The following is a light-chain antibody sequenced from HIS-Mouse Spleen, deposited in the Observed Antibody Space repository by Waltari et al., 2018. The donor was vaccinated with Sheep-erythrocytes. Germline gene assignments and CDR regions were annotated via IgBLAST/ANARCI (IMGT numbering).Light chain of an antibody. CDR1: SSDVGGYNY. Sequence: QSALTQPRSVSGSPGQSVTISCTGTSSDVGGYNYVSWYQQHPGKAPKLMIYDVSKRPSGVPDRFSGSKSGNTASLTISGLQAEDEADYSCCSYAGNYNHVFATGTKVTVL. CDR3: CSYAGNYNHV. CDR2: DVS. V-gene: IGLV2-11*01. J-gene: IGLJ1*01.